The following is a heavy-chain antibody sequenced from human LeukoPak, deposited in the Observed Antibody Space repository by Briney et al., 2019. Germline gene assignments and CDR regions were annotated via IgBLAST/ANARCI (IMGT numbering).Heavy chain of an antibody. CDR1: AGSISSTSYY. D-gene: IGHD6-13*01. J-gene: IGHJ4*02. V-gene: IGHV4-39*01. Sequence: SETLSLTCTVSAGSISSTSYYWGWIRQPPGKGLEWIGSNYYSGSTYYNPSLKSRVTISIDTSKQQFFLRVSSVTAADTAVYYCVGSSWYLSPNPYYFDYWGQGTRVTVSS. CDR3: VGSSWYLSPNPYYFDY. CDR2: NYYSGST.